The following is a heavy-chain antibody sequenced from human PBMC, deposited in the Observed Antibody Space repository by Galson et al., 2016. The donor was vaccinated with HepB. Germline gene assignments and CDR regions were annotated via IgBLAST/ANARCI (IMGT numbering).Heavy chain of an antibody. V-gene: IGHV3-21*01. J-gene: IGHJ4*02. D-gene: IGHD7-27*01. CDR2: ISSSSSYI. Sequence: SLRLSCAASGFTLSGYNMNWVRQAPGKGLEWVSSISSSSSYIHYADSVKGRFTISRVNANNSLYLQMSSLRAEDTALYYCARDLSWSGEPHFDFWGQGSLVTVSS. CDR3: ARDLSWSGEPHFDF. CDR1: GFTLSGYN.